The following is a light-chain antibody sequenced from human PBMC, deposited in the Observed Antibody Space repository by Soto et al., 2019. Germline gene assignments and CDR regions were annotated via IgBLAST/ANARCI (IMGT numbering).Light chain of an antibody. CDR2: GAS. Sequence: EIVMTQSPATLSVSPGERATLSCRASQSVSSNLAWYQQKPGQAHRLLIYGASTRATGIPARFSGSGSGTEFTLTISSLQSEDFAVYFCQQYHNWWTFGQGTKVDIK. V-gene: IGKV3-15*01. J-gene: IGKJ1*01. CDR3: QQYHNWWT. CDR1: QSVSSN.